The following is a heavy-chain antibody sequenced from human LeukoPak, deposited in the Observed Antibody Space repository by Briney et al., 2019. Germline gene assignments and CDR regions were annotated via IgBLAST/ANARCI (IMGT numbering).Heavy chain of an antibody. CDR3: ARGRLGELSLFDY. Sequence: PGGSLRLSCAASGFTFSSYSMNWVRQAPGKGLEWVSYISSSSSTIYYADSVKGRFTISRDNAKNSLYLQMNSLRAEDTAVYYCARGRLGELSLFDYWGQGTLVTVSS. CDR1: GFTFSSYS. J-gene: IGHJ4*02. D-gene: IGHD3-16*02. V-gene: IGHV3-48*01. CDR2: ISSSSSTI.